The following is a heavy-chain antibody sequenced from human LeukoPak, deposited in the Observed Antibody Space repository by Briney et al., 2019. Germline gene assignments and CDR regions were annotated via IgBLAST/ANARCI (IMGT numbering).Heavy chain of an antibody. CDR2: IYYSGST. V-gene: IGHV4-39*01. CDR1: GGSISSSSYY. D-gene: IGHD6-13*01. CDR3: ARLNIAAAGKID. J-gene: IGHJ4*02. Sequence: SETLSLTCTVSGGSISSSSYYWGWIRQPPGKGLEWIGSIYYSGSTYYNPSLKSRVTISVDTSKNQFSLKLSSVTAADTAVYYCARLNIAAAGKIDWGQGTLVTVSS.